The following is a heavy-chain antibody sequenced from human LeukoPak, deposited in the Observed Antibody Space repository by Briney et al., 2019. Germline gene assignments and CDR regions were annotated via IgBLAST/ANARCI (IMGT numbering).Heavy chain of an antibody. D-gene: IGHD3-3*01. CDR3: ARDAPLYYGEGYGMDV. V-gene: IGHV3-53*01. Sequence: PGGSLRLSCEASGFTVSSNYMSWVRQAPGKGLEWVSVIYSGGSTYYADSVKGRFTISRDNSKNTLYLQMNSLRAEDTAVYYCARDAPLYYGEGYGMDVWGQGTTVTVSS. J-gene: IGHJ6*02. CDR2: IYSGGST. CDR1: GFTVSSNY.